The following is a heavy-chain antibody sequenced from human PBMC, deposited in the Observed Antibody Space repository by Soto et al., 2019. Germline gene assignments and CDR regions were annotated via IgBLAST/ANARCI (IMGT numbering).Heavy chain of an antibody. CDR1: GYTFTSYA. V-gene: IGHV1-3*01. J-gene: IGHJ4*02. CDR3: ARPTYYYDSSGPPAY. Sequence: ASVKVSCKASGYTFTSYAMHWVRQAPGQRLEWMGWINAGNGNTKYSQKFQGRVTITRDTSASTAYMELSSLRSEDTAVYYCARPTYYYDSSGPPAYWGQGTLVTVSS. CDR2: INAGNGNT. D-gene: IGHD3-22*01.